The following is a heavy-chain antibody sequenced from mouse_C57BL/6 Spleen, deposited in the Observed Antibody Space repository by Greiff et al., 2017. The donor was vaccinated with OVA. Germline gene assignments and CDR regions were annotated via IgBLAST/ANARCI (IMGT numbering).Heavy chain of an antibody. CDR3: ARIGYGSREGNDFDY. CDR1: GYTFTSYG. D-gene: IGHD1-1*01. J-gene: IGHJ2*01. V-gene: IGHV1-81*01. CDR2: IYPRSGNT. Sequence: QVQLQQSGAELARPGASVKLSCKASGYTFTSYGISWVKQRTGQGLEWIGEIYPRSGNTYYNEKFKGKATLTADKSSSTAYLELRSLTSEDSAVYYCARIGYGSREGNDFDYWGQGTTLTVSS.